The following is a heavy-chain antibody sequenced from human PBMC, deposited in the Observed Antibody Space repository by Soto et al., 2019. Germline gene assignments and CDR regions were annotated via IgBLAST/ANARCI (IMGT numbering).Heavy chain of an antibody. CDR3: AIGWGIAAAGLDYFDY. Sequence: GGSLRLSCAASGFTFSSYGMHWVRQAPGKGLEWVAVIWYDGSNKYYADSVKGRFTISRDNSKNTLYLQMNSLRAEDTAVYYCAIGWGIAAAGLDYFDYWGQGTLVTVSS. D-gene: IGHD6-13*01. V-gene: IGHV3-33*01. CDR2: IWYDGSNK. J-gene: IGHJ4*02. CDR1: GFTFSSYG.